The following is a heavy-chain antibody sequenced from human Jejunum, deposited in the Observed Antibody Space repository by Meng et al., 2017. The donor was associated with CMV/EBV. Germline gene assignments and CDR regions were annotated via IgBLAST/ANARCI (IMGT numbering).Heavy chain of an antibody. CDR3: ARSTTGPGDY. J-gene: IGHJ4*02. V-gene: IGHV4-61*01. CDR1: GGSGTSGTYY. D-gene: IGHD1-1*01. CDR2: IYYTGSS. Sequence: CPVSGGSGTSGTYYWNWIRQPPGEGLEWIGWIYYTGSSSYNPSLKSRATITLDTSKNQFSLKMTSVIAADTAVYYCARSTTGPGDYWGQGTLVTVSS.